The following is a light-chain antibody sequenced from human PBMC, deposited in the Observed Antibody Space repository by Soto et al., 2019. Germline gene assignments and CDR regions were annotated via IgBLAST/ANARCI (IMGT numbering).Light chain of an antibody. J-gene: IGKJ2*04. CDR3: MQALQSHRS. CDR1: QSLLHSNGYNY. Sequence: DIVMTQSPLSLPVTPGEPASISCRSSQSLLHSNGYNYLDWYLQKPGQSPQLLIYLGSNRASGVPERFSGSGSGTEFTLTISRVEAEDVGVYYCMQALQSHRSFGRGSEVEIK. V-gene: IGKV2-28*01. CDR2: LGS.